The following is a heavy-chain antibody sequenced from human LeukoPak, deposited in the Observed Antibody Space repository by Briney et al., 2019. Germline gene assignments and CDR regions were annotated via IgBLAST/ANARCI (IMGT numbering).Heavy chain of an antibody. D-gene: IGHD2-2*01. CDR1: GFTVSSNY. Sequence: GGSLRLSCAASGFTVSSNYMNWVRQAPGKGLEWVSSISSSSSYIYYADSVKGRFTISRDNAKNSLYLQMNSLRAEDTAVYYCARLLRGYCSSTSCSPYNWFDPWGQGTLVTVSS. V-gene: IGHV3-21*01. J-gene: IGHJ5*02. CDR3: ARLLRGYCSSTSCSPYNWFDP. CDR2: ISSSSSYI.